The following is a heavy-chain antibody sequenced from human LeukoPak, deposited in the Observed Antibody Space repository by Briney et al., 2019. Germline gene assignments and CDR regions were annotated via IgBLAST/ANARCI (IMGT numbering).Heavy chain of an antibody. V-gene: IGHV3-53*01. CDR1: GFTVSSNY. D-gene: IGHD3-10*01. CDR3: ARGYYGSASGDYFDY. CDR2: IYSGGST. Sequence: PGGSLRLSCAASGFTVSSNYMSWVRQAPGKGLEWVSVIYSGGSTYYADSVKGRFTISRDNSKNTLYLQMNSLRAEDTAVYYCARGYYGSASGDYFDYWGERTLVTVSS. J-gene: IGHJ4*02.